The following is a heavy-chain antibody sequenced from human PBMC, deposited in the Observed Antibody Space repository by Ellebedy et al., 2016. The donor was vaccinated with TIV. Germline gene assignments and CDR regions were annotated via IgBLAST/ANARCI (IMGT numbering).Heavy chain of an antibody. CDR2: IVVGSGNT. Sequence: ASVKVSCKASGFTFIRSAVQWVRRARGQRLEWLGWIVVGSGNTNYAQEFHERVTITRDESTSTAYMELSSLTSEDTAVYYCAAPSDTMSLYGMDVWGQGTMVTVSS. CDR3: AAPSDTMSLYGMDV. J-gene: IGHJ6*02. D-gene: IGHD3-3*01. V-gene: IGHV1-58*01. CDR1: GFTFIRSA.